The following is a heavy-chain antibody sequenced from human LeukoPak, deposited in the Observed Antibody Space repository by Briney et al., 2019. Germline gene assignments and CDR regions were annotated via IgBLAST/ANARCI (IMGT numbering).Heavy chain of an antibody. CDR2: IYNSGST. CDR1: GGSINSSSSSG. CDR3: ARGVWRDPFDY. D-gene: IGHD5-24*01. V-gene: IGHV4-4*02. J-gene: IGHJ4*02. Sequence: PSETLSLTCAVSGGSINSSSSSGWTCVRQPPGKGLEWIGEIYNSGSTNYNPSPKSRVTISVDTSKNQFPLKLSSVTAADTAVYYCARGVWRDPFDYWGQGTLVTVSS.